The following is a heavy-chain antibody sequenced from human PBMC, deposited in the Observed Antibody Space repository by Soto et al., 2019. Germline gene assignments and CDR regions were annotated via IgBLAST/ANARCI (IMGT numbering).Heavy chain of an antibody. Sequence: ASVKVSCKASGGSFSRYAITWVRQAPGQGPEWMGGIIPIFGTTNYAQKFQGRVTITADKSTNTAYMELSSLISEDTAAYYCAGVSCTGTSCYENYYYGMDVWGQGTTVTVSS. V-gene: IGHV1-69*06. D-gene: IGHD2-2*01. CDR3: AGVSCTGTSCYENYYYGMDV. CDR2: IIPIFGTT. CDR1: GGSFSRYA. J-gene: IGHJ6*02.